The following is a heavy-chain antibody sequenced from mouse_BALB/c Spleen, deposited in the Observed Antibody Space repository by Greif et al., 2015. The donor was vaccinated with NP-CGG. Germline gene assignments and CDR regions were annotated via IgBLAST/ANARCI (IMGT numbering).Heavy chain of an antibody. CDR3: ARHHYYGSSYAMDY. Sequence: QVQLQQSGPDLVAPSQSLSITCTVSGFSLTSYGVHWVRQPPGKGLEWLVVIWSDGSTTYNSALKSRLSISKDNSKSXVFLKMNILQTDDTAMYYCARHHYYGSSYAMDYWGQGTSVTVSS. CDR2: IWSDGST. CDR1: GFSLTSYG. J-gene: IGHJ4*01. D-gene: IGHD1-1*01. V-gene: IGHV2-6-2*01.